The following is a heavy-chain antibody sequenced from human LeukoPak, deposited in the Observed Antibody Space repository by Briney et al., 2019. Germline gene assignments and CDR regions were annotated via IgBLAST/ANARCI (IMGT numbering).Heavy chain of an antibody. D-gene: IGHD3-10*01. CDR2: IYYSGST. J-gene: IGHJ5*02. CDR3: ARGAGVIIGRPRQNWFDP. Sequence: SETLSLTCTVSGGSISSYYWSWIRQPPGKGLEWIGYIYYSGSTNYNPSLKSRVTISVDTSKNQFSLKLSSVTAEDTAVYYCARGAGVIIGRPRQNWFDPWGQGTLVTVSS. CDR1: GGSISSYY. V-gene: IGHV4-59*01.